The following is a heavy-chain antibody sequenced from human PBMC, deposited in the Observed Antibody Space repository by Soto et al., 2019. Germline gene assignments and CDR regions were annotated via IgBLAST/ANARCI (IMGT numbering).Heavy chain of an antibody. Sequence: QVQLQESGPRLVKPSETLSLTCSVSGESVSSSTYFWSWFRQPPGKGLEWIGYIYDSGTTTYNPSLKGRGTISVDTSKNQFSLKLSSVTAADTAVYYCARQLWGFGESYFDYWGQGTLVTVSS. CDR1: GESVSSSTYF. V-gene: IGHV4-61*01. CDR3: ARQLWGFGESYFDY. D-gene: IGHD3-10*01. CDR2: IYDSGTT. J-gene: IGHJ4*02.